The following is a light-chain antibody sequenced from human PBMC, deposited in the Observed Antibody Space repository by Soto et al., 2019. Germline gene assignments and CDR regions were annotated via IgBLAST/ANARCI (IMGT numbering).Light chain of an antibody. CDR3: QHHNSYSQT. CDR2: GAS. CDR1: QSIRYY. Sequence: DIQLTQSPPTLSASVGDRVTITCRASQSIRYYLAWYQQMPGKAPKLLIYGASSLQSGVPSRLSGSGSGTEFTLTISSLQPDDFATYFCQHHNSYSQTFGQGTRWISN. J-gene: IGKJ1*01. V-gene: IGKV1-5*01.